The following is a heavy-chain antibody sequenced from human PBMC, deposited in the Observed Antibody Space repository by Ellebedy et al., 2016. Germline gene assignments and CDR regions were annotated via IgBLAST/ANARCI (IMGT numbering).Heavy chain of an antibody. J-gene: IGHJ5*02. CDR3: ARGVGGTSLNWFDP. CDR1: GFTFSSYW. D-gene: IGHD3-16*01. V-gene: IGHV3-7*01. Sequence: GGSLRLSXAASGFTFSSYWMSWVRQPPGKGLEWVANIKQDGSEKYYVDSVKGRFTISRDNAKNSLYLQMNSLRAEDTAVYYCARGVGGTSLNWFDPWGQGTLVIVSS. CDR2: IKQDGSEK.